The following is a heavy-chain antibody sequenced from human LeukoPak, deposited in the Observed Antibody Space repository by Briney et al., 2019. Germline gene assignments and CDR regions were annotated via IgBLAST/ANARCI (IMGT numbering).Heavy chain of an antibody. CDR2: IGTASDT. D-gene: IGHD1-1*01. Sequence: GGSLRLSCAASGFTFSSFDMHWVRQPIGQGLEWVSTIGTASDTYYPGSVEGRFTLSRDNAKNSLYLQMNSLTARDTAVYYCARGPPRGKYYYMDVWGKGTTVTVSS. V-gene: IGHV3-13*01. J-gene: IGHJ6*03. CDR1: GFTFSSFD. CDR3: ARGPPRGKYYYMDV.